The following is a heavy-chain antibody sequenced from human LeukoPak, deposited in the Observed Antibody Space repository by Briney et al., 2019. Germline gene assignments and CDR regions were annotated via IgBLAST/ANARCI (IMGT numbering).Heavy chain of an antibody. CDR1: GGSISSYY. Sequence: SETLSLTCTVSGGSISSYYWSWIRQPPGKGLEWIGYICYSGSTNYNPSLKSRVTISVDTSKNQFSLKLSSVTAADTAVYYRARGLGGWFDPWGQGTLVTVSS. V-gene: IGHV4-59*01. CDR2: ICYSGST. CDR3: ARGLGGWFDP. J-gene: IGHJ5*02.